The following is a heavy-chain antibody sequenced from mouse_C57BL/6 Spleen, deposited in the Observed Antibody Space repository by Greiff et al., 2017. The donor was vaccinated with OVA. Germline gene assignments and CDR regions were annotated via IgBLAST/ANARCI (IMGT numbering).Heavy chain of an antibody. CDR2: IYPGSGST. CDR1: GYTFTSYW. CDR3: AKLITTVAYFDY. V-gene: IGHV1-55*01. D-gene: IGHD1-1*01. Sequence: VQLQQPGAELVKPGASVKMSCKASGYTFTSYWITWVKQRPGQGLEWIGDIYPGSGSTNYNEKFKSKATLTVDTSSSTAYMQLSSLTSEDSAVYYCAKLITTVAYFDYWGQGTTLTVSS. J-gene: IGHJ2*01.